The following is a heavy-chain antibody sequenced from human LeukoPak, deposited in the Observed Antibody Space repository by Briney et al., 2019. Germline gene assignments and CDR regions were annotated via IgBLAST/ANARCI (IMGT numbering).Heavy chain of an antibody. V-gene: IGHV3-21*01. CDR2: ISSGSSYI. CDR3: ARQVGVDDAFDI. CDR1: GFTFNSYS. J-gene: IGHJ3*02. Sequence: GGSLRLSCAASGFTFNSYSMNWVRQAPGKGLEWVSSISSGSSYIFYADSVKGRFTISRDHAKNSLYLQMNSLRAEDTAVYYCARQVGVDDAFDIWGQGTMVTISS. D-gene: IGHD1-26*01.